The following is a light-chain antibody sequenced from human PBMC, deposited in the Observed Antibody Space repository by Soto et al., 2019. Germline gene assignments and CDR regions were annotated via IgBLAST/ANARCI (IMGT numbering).Light chain of an antibody. V-gene: IGKV3-20*01. J-gene: IGKJ3*01. CDR2: GAS. CDR1: QSVSSSY. Sequence: EIVLTQSPGTLSLSPGERATLSCRASQSVSSSYLAWYQQKPGQAPRLLVYGASNRATGIPDRFSGSGSGTDLTLTIFNLQPDDVATYYCQKYDSAPFTFGPGTRVEIK. CDR3: QKYDSAPFT.